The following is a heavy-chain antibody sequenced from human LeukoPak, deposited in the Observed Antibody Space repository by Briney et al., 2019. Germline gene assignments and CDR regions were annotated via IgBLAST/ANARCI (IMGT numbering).Heavy chain of an antibody. CDR3: ASKRPGFGVVIITTRDYYYYYGMDV. CDR1: GGAFSSYA. D-gene: IGHD3-3*01. J-gene: IGHJ6*02. Sequence: GASVKVSCKASGGAFSSYAISWVRQAPGQGLEWMGGIIPIFGTANHAQKFQGRVTITADESTSTAYMELSSLRSEDTAVYYCASKRPGFGVVIITTRDYYYYYGMDVWGQGTTVTVSS. V-gene: IGHV1-69*13. CDR2: IIPIFGTA.